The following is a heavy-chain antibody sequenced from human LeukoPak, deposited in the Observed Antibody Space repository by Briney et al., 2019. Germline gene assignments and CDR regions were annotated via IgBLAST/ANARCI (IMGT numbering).Heavy chain of an antibody. Sequence: SETLSLTCTVSGGSISSSSYYWGWIRQPPGKGLEWIGSIYYSGSTYYSPSLKSRVTISVDTSKNQFSLKLSSVTAADTAVYYCARHKGPYSSSPLDYWGQGTLVTVSS. CDR1: GGSISSSSYY. CDR2: IYYSGST. J-gene: IGHJ4*02. CDR3: ARHKGPYSSSPLDY. V-gene: IGHV4-39*01. D-gene: IGHD6-13*01.